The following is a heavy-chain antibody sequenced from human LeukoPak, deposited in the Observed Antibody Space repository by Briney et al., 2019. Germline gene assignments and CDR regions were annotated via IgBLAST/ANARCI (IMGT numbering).Heavy chain of an antibody. J-gene: IGHJ6*02. V-gene: IGHV3-7*03. CDR3: ARWGRLRERYYYYGMDV. CDR1: GFTFSSYW. CDR2: IKQDGSEK. D-gene: IGHD4-17*01. Sequence: RAGGSLRLSCAASGFTFSSYWMSWVRQAPGKGLEWVANIKQDGSEKYYVDSVKGRFTISRDNAKNSLYLQMNSLRAVDTAVYYCARWGRLRERYYYYGMDVWGQGTTVTVSS.